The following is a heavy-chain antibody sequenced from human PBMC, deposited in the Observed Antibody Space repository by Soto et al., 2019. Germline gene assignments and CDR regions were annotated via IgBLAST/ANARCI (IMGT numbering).Heavy chain of an antibody. Sequence: QVQLVQSGAEVKKPGASVKVSCKASGYTLTSSDINWVRQATGQGLEWMGWMNPNSGNTGYAPKFQGRVTMPRNTSISTVNMELSSVRTEDTDVYYCAREKGGGSYLDNWGQGTLVTVSS. CDR3: AREKGGGSYLDN. CDR1: GYTLTSSD. V-gene: IGHV1-8*01. CDR2: MNPNSGNT. J-gene: IGHJ4*02. D-gene: IGHD1-26*01.